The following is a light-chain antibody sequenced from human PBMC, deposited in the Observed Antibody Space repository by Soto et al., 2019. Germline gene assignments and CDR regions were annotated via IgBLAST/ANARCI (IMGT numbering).Light chain of an antibody. CDR1: SGHNNYA. CDR2: LDSDGSH. Sequence: QTVVTQSPSASASLGTSVKLTCTLSSGHNNYAIAWHQQHPEKGPRYLMKLDSDGSHSKGDGIPDRFSGSSSGTERYLTISSLQSEDEADYYCQTWGTGIVVFGGGTKVTVL. CDR3: QTWGTGIVV. J-gene: IGLJ2*01. V-gene: IGLV4-69*02.